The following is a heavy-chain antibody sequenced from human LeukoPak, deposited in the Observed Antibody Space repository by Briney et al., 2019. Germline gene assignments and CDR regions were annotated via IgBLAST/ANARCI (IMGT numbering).Heavy chain of an antibody. D-gene: IGHD5-12*01. CDR2: IYYSGST. CDR1: GGSISSSSYY. CDR3: ARVGYSGYDSYLGWFDP. Sequence: PSETLSLTCTVSGGSISSSSYYWGWIRQPPGKGLEWIGSIYYSGSTYYNPSLKSRVTISVDTSKNQFSLKLSSVTAADTAVYYCARVGYSGYDSYLGWFDPWGQGTLVTVSS. V-gene: IGHV4-39*07. J-gene: IGHJ5*02.